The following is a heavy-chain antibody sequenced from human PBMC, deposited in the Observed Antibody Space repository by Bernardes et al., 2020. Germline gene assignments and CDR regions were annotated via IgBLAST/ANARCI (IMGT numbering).Heavy chain of an antibody. CDR1: GGSISSSSYY. CDR3: ARHRGDYYDSSGYGWYFDL. D-gene: IGHD3-22*01. CDR2: IYYSGST. Sequence: SETLSLTCTVSGGSISSSSYYWGWIRQPPGKGLEWIGSIYYSGSTYYNPSLKSRVTISVDTSKNQFSLKLSSVTAADTAVYYCARHRGDYYDSSGYGWYFDLWGRGTLVTVSS. J-gene: IGHJ2*01. V-gene: IGHV4-39*01.